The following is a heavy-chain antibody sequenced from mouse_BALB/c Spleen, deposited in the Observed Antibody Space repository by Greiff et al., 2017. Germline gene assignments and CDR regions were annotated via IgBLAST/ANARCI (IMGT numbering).Heavy chain of an antibody. CDR2: ISSGGSYT. D-gene: IGHD2-1*01. CDR1: GFTFSSYG. Sequence: EVKLMESGGDLVKPGGSLKLSCAASGFTFSSYGMSWVRQTPDKRLEWVATISSGGSYTYYPDSVKGRFTISRDNAKNTLYLQMSSLKSEDTVMYYCARRDGNSAWFAYWGQGTLVTVSA. CDR3: ARRDGNSAWFAY. V-gene: IGHV5-6*02. J-gene: IGHJ3*01.